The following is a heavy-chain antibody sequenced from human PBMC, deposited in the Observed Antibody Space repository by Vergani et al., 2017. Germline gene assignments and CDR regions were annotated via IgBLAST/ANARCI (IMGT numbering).Heavy chain of an antibody. Sequence: EVQLLQSEGAVVQPGGSLRLSCVASGFTFSSQAMSWVRQGHGQGLKWVSSSNNTGDSTHYEDFVKGRFTISRDNSKNTLYLQMNSLRVEDTAVYYCGRGSDNYNWGQGTLVTVSS. CDR1: GFTFSSQA. D-gene: IGHD5-24*01. J-gene: IGHJ4*02. CDR3: GRGSDNYN. CDR2: SNNTGDST. V-gene: IGHV3-23*01.